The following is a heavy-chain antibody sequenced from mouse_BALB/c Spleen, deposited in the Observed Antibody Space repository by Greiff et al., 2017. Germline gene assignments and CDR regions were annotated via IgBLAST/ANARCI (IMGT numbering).Heavy chain of an antibody. V-gene: IGHV3-8*02. CDR1: GDSITSCY. J-gene: IGHJ4*01. CDR3: ARDIYYGYDGYAMDY. CDR2: ISYSGST. Sequence: EVKLVESGPSLVKPSQTLSLTCSVTGDSITSCYWNWIRKFPGNKLEYMGYISYSGSTYYNPSLKSRISITRDTSKNQYSLQLNSVTTEDTATYYGARDIYYGYDGYAMDYWDQGTSVTVSS. D-gene: IGHD2-2*01.